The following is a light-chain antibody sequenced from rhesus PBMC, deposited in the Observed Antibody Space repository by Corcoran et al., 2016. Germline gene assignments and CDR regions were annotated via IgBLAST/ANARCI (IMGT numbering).Light chain of an antibody. CDR3: YQHSSGYS. J-gene: IGKJ2*01. CDR1: QSVRTY. CDR2: IAS. Sequence: TQSPATLSLSPGERATLSCRASQSVRTYLAWYQQKPGQAPRLLIYIASSRATGIPDRFSCRVSVTDFTLTISNLEPEDGGIYHCYQHSSGYSFDQGTKVEIK. V-gene: IGKV3-10*01.